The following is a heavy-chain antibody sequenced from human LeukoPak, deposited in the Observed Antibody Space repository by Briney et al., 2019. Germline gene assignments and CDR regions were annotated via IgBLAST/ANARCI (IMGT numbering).Heavy chain of an antibody. CDR1: GFTFSDYY. V-gene: IGHV3-11*01. Sequence: GGSLRLSCAASGFTFSDYYMSWIRQAPGKGLEWVSYISSSGSTIYYADSVKGRFTISRDNAKNSLYLQMNSLRAEDTAVYYCARPGETYYYDSSGYYYVVWGQGTLVTVSS. CDR3: ARPGETYYYDSSGYYYVV. CDR2: ISSSGSTI. J-gene: IGHJ4*02. D-gene: IGHD3-22*01.